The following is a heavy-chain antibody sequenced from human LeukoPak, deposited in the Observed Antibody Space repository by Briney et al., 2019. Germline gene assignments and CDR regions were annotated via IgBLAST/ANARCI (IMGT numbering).Heavy chain of an antibody. V-gene: IGHV4-30-4*08. J-gene: IGHJ4*02. Sequence: SQTLSLTCTVSGVSVGSGDYFWSWIRQPPGKGLEWIGYIYFSGSTDSNPSLESRVTVSIDTSKNQFSLKLRSVTAADTAVYYCTRNPSPDYWGQGLLVTVSS. CDR3: TRNPSPDY. D-gene: IGHD1-14*01. CDR1: GVSVGSGDYF. CDR2: IYFSGST.